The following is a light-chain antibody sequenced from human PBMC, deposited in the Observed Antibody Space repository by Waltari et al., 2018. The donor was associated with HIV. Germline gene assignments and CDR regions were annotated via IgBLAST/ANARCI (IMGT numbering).Light chain of an antibody. V-gene: IGLV2-14*01. J-gene: IGLJ2*01. CDR1: RSDIGGYNY. Sequence: QSALTQPASVSGSPGQSVTISCTGTRSDIGGYNYVSWYQQHPGKAPKLIIYEVSDRPSGVSNRFSGSKSGSTASLTISGLQAEDEAHYYCSSSTSSDTLIFGGGTKLTVL. CDR3: SSSTSSDTLI. CDR2: EVS.